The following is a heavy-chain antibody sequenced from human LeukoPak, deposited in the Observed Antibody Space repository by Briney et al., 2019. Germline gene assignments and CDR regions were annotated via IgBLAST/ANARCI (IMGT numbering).Heavy chain of an antibody. J-gene: IGHJ4*02. CDR2: ITASGTAM. D-gene: IGHD1-7*01. CDR1: GFTFGSYS. Sequence: GGSLRLSCAASGFTFGSYSMNWVRQAPGKGLEWVSHITASGTAMFYADSVKGRFTISRDNAKNSLYLQMNSLRDEDTAVYYCARDFGLFGTFDYWGQGTLVTVSS. CDR3: ARDFGLFGTFDY. V-gene: IGHV3-48*02.